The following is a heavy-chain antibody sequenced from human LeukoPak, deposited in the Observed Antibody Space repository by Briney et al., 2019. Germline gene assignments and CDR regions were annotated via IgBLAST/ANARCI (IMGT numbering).Heavy chain of an antibody. CDR3: ATKGRGGITMILYGMDV. J-gene: IGHJ6*02. Sequence: ASVKVSCKVSGYTLTELSMHWVRQAPGKGLEWMGGFDPEDGETIYAQKFQGRVTMTEDTSTDTAYMELGSLRSEDTAVYYCATKGRGGITMILYGMDVWGQGTTVTVSS. V-gene: IGHV1-24*01. CDR1: GYTLTELS. CDR2: FDPEDGET. D-gene: IGHD3-22*01.